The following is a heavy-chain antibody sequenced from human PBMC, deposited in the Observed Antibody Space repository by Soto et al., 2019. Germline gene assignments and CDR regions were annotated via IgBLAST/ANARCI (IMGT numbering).Heavy chain of an antibody. D-gene: IGHD6-19*01. CDR3: ARDYHSGGAFDI. Sequence: QVQLQESGPGLVKPSETLSLTCTVSGGSISSYYWSWIRQPQGKGLEWIGYFYYSGSTNYNPSLKSRVTISVDTSKNQFSLKLSSVTAADTAVYYCARDYHSGGAFDIWGQGTMVTVSS. J-gene: IGHJ3*02. V-gene: IGHV4-59*01. CDR1: GGSISSYY. CDR2: FYYSGST.